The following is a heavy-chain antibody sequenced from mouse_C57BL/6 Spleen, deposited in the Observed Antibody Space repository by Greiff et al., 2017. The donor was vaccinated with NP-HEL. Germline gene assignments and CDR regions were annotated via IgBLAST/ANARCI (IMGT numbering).Heavy chain of an antibody. Sequence: QVQLQQPGAELVKPGASVKVSCKASGYTFTSYWMHWVKQRPGQGLEWIGRIHPSDSDTNYNQKFKGKATLTVDKSSSTAYMQRSSLTSEDSAVYYCAIDYYGSSLYAMDYWGQGTSVTVSS. CDR2: IHPSDSDT. V-gene: IGHV1-74*01. CDR3: AIDYYGSSLYAMDY. D-gene: IGHD1-1*01. CDR1: GYTFTSYW. J-gene: IGHJ4*01.